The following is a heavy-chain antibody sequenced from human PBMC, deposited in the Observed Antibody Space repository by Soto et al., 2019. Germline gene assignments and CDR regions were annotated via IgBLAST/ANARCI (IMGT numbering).Heavy chain of an antibody. J-gene: IGHJ6*03. V-gene: IGHV1-8*01. CDR2: MNPNSGNT. D-gene: IGHD3-10*01. Sequence: ASVKVSCKASGYTFTSYDINWVRQATGQGLEWMGWMNPNSGNTGYAQKFQGRVTMTRNTSISTAYMELSSLRSEDTAVYYCARKRAMVRPQTYYSYMDVWGKGTTVTVSS. CDR3: ARKRAMVRPQTYYSYMDV. CDR1: GYTFTSYD.